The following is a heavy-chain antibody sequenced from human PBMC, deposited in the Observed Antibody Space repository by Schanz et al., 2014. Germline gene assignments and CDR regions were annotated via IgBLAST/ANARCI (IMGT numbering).Heavy chain of an antibody. CDR2: INHSGST. V-gene: IGHV4-34*01. CDR1: GGSFSGYY. Sequence: QVPLQQWGAGLLKPSETLSLTCAVYGGSFSGYYWSWIRQPPGKGLEWIGEINHSGSTNYNPSLKSRVTISVDTSKNQFSLRLSSVTAADTAVYYCARGPLNHDYSNLWGQGTLVSVSS. J-gene: IGHJ4*02. CDR3: ARGPLNHDYSNL. D-gene: IGHD4-4*01.